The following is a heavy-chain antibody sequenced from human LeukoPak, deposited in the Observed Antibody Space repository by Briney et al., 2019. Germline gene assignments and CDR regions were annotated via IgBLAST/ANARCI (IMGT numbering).Heavy chain of an antibody. CDR2: SRDKGNSYTT. V-gene: IGHV3-72*01. Sequence: GGSLRLSCAASGFTFSDHYIDWVRQAAGKGLEWVGRSRDKGNSYTTAYAASVRGRFTISRDDSKNSLYLQMNSLKIEDTAVYYCTKLARAPRDFDYWGQGTLVTVSS. J-gene: IGHJ4*01. CDR3: TKLARAPRDFDY. D-gene: IGHD3-10*01. CDR1: GFTFSDHY.